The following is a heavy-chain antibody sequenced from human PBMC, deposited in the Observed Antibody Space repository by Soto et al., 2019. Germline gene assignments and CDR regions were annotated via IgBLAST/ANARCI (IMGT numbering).Heavy chain of an antibody. CDR3: ARARFCTSTSCYHYFDF. Sequence: SETLSLTCTVSGGSISSSSWSWIRQPPGRGLEWIGYIYNNGRTDYNPSLKSRVTISVDTSKNHFSLKLSSVTLADTAVYYCARARFCTSTSCYHYFDFWGQGTLVTVSS. CDR1: GGSISSSS. D-gene: IGHD2-2*01. J-gene: IGHJ4*02. CDR2: IYNNGRT. V-gene: IGHV4-59*01.